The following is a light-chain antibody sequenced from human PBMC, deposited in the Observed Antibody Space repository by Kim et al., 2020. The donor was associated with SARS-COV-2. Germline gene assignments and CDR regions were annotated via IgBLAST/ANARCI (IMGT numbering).Light chain of an antibody. CDR1: KLGDKY. J-gene: IGLJ2*01. CDR3: QAWDSSTAV. Sequence: VSPGQTASITCSGDKLGDKYACWYQQKPGQSPVLVIYQDSKRPSGIPERFSGSNSGNTATLTISGTQAMDEADYYCQAWDSSTAVFGGGTKLTV. CDR2: QDS. V-gene: IGLV3-1*01.